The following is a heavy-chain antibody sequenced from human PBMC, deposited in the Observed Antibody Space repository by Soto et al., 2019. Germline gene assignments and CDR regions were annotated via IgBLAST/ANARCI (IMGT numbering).Heavy chain of an antibody. Sequence: SETLSLTYTVSGGSFSRGSYYWGWIRQPPGKGLEWIGSIYYSGSTYYNPSLKSRVTISVDTSKNQCSLKLSSVTAADTAVYYCASGLGSSFLFDYWGQGTRVSVSS. CDR3: ASGLGSSFLFDY. V-gene: IGHV4-39*01. CDR1: GGSFSRGSYY. D-gene: IGHD6-13*01. J-gene: IGHJ4*02. CDR2: IYYSGST.